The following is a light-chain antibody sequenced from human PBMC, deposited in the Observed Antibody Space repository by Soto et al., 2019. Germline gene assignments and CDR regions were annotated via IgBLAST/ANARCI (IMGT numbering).Light chain of an antibody. CDR2: DAS. V-gene: IGKV1-33*01. Sequence: DIKMTQSPSSLSASVGDRVTITCQASHDINKYLNWYQEKPGKAPKLLIYDASNLQTVVPSRFSGSGSGTHFTFTISSLQPEDIATYYCQRYDSLPPTFGQGTRLDIK. CDR1: HDINKY. J-gene: IGKJ5*01. CDR3: QRYDSLPPT.